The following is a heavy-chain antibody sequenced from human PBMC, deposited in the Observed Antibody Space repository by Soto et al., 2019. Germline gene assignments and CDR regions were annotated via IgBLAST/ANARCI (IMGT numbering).Heavy chain of an antibody. D-gene: IGHD4-17*01. V-gene: IGHV4-59*01. J-gene: IGHJ4*02. CDR3: ARASPYGDYALDY. CDR2: ISYSGST. Sequence: SETLSLTCTVSGGSISSYYWIWIRQPPGRGLEWIGYISYSGSTNYNPSLKSRPTISVDTSKNQFSLKLRSVTAADTAVYYCARASPYGDYALDYWGQGTLVTVSS. CDR1: GGSISSYY.